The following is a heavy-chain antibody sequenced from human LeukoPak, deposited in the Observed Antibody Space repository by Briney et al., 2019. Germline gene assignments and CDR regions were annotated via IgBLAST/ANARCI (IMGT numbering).Heavy chain of an antibody. D-gene: IGHD1-26*01. Sequence: GGSLRLSCAASGFTFSSYWMTWVRQAPGKGLEWVSNINGDGSSQKYVHSVRGRFSIFRDNAKDALYLQMNSLRVDDTAIYYCARDPIVGDTGGGDYWGQGTLV. CDR2: INGDGSSQ. V-gene: IGHV3-7*01. J-gene: IGHJ4*02. CDR1: GFTFSSYW. CDR3: ARDPIVGDTGGGDY.